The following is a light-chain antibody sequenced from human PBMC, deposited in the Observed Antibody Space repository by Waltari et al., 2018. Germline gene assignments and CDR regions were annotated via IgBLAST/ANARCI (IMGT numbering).Light chain of an antibody. Sequence: DIVLTQSPAILSWSPGERASLSCRASQSVHNYLAWYQQKPGQAPRLLIYDVSHRATDIPARFSGSGFATDFTLTISSLEPEDFAVYYCQQRRAWPLTFGGGTKVEIK. CDR1: QSVHNY. J-gene: IGKJ4*01. CDR3: QQRRAWPLT. V-gene: IGKV3-11*01. CDR2: DVS.